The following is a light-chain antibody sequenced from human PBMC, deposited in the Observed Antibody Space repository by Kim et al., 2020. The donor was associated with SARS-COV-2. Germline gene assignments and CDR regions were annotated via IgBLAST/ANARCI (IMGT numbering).Light chain of an antibody. Sequence: DIQMTQSPSSLAASVGDRVTIACRASQSISTYLNWYQQKPGKAPKLLIYAASTLQSGVQSRFSGSGSGTDFTLTISSLQPEDFATYYCQQSHTTPLLTFGGGTKVDIK. CDR3: QQSHTTPLLT. CDR2: AAS. CDR1: QSISTY. V-gene: IGKV1-39*01. J-gene: IGKJ4*01.